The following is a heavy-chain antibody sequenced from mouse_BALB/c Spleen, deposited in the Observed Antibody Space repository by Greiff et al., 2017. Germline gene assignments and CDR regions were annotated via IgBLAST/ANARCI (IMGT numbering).Heavy chain of an antibody. V-gene: IGHV5-17*02. D-gene: IGHD2-14*01. CDR2: ISSGSSTI. Sequence: EVKLVESGGGLVQPGGSRKLSCAASGFTFSSFGMHWVRQAPEKGLEWVAYISSGSSTIYYADTVKGRFTISRDNPKNTLFLQMTSLRSEDTAMYYCARKVRGICYAMDYWGQGTSVTVSS. CDR3: ARKVRGICYAMDY. J-gene: IGHJ4*01. CDR1: GFTFSSFG.